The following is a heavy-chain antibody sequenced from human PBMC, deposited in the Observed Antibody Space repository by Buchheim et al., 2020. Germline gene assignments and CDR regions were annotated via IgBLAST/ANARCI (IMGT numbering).Heavy chain of an antibody. D-gene: IGHD3-10*01. Sequence: QVQLVESGGGVVQPGMSLRLSCAATGFTFSSYGMHWVRQAPGKGLEWVAVISYDGSEKYYADSVKGRFTISRDNSKNTLYLQMNSLRAEDTAVYYCARDRSYYGSGSSPDYYYGMDVWGQGTT. CDR3: ARDRSYYGSGSSPDYYYGMDV. CDR2: ISYDGSEK. CDR1: GFTFSSYG. V-gene: IGHV3-30*03. J-gene: IGHJ6*02.